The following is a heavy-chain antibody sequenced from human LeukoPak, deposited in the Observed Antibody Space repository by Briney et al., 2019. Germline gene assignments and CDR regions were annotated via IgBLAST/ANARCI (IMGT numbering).Heavy chain of an antibody. V-gene: IGHV4-59*01. J-gene: IGHJ5*02. Sequence: PSETLSLTCTVSGASISSYYWSWIRQPPGERLEWIGYIYYSGNTKYNPSLKSRVTISVDTSKNQFSLKLSSLTAADTAVYYCARHSSPVDWFDPWGQGALVTVSS. D-gene: IGHD6-13*01. CDR1: GASISSYY. CDR2: IYYSGNT. CDR3: ARHSSPVDWFDP.